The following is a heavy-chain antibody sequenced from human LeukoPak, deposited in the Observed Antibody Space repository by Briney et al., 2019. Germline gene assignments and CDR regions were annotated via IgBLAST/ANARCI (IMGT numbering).Heavy chain of an antibody. CDR2: IYHIGST. J-gene: IGHJ4*02. Sequence: SETLSLTCTVSGYSISSGYYWGWIRQPPGKGLEWIGSIYHIGSTYYNPSLKSRVTISVDTSKNQFSLKLSSVTAADTAVYYCARNWGSSETLHYFDYWGQGTLVTVSS. D-gene: IGHD2-2*01. V-gene: IGHV4-38-2*02. CDR1: GYSISSGYY. CDR3: ARNWGSSETLHYFDY.